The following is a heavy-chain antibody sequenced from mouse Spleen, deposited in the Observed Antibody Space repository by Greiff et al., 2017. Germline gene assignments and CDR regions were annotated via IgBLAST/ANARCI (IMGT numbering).Heavy chain of an antibody. Sequence: VQLKESGAELVKPGASVKLSCTASGFNIKDTYMHWVKQRPEQGLEWIGRIDPANGNTKYDPKFQGKATITADTSSNTAYLQLSSLTSEDTAVYYCAFITTVGYWGQGTTLTVSS. CDR2: IDPANGNT. J-gene: IGHJ2*01. V-gene: IGHV14-3*02. CDR3: AFITTVGY. D-gene: IGHD1-1*01. CDR1: GFNIKDTY.